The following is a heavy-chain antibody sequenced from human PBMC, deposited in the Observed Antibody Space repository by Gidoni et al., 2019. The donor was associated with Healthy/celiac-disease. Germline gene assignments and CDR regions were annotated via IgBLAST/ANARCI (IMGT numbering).Heavy chain of an antibody. Sequence: QVQLRQWGAGLLKPSETLSLTCAVYGGSFSGYYWSWIRQPPGKGLEWIGEINHSGSTNYNPSLKSRVTISVDTSKNQFSLKLSSVTAADTAVYYCAREGAYYFDYWGQGTLVTVSS. CDR1: GGSFSGYY. J-gene: IGHJ4*02. CDR2: INHSGST. D-gene: IGHD3-16*01. CDR3: AREGAYYFDY. V-gene: IGHV4-34*01.